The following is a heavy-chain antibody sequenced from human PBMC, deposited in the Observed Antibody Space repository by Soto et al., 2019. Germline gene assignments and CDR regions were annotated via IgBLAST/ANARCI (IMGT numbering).Heavy chain of an antibody. CDR3: ASGKYDYVWGSYRSPKVFAVDI. J-gene: IGHJ3*02. V-gene: IGHV4-31*03. Sequence: QVQLQESGPGLVKPSQTLSLTCTVSGCSISSGGYYWSWIRQHPGKGLEWIGYIYYSGSTYYNPALKSRVTISVDTSPNQFSLKLSSVTAADTADYYCASGKYDYVWGSYRSPKVFAVDIWGQGTMVTVSS. CDR1: GCSISSGGYY. CDR2: IYYSGST. D-gene: IGHD3-16*02.